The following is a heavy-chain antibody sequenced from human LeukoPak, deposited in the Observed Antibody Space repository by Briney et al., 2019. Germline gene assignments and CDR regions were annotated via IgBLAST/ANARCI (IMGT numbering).Heavy chain of an antibody. Sequence: GGSLRLSCAASGFTFSSYAMSWVRQAPGMGLEWVANIKEDGSEKNYVDSVKGRFTISRDNAKNSLYLQVNSLRAEDTAVYYCATDRGYLVFDYWGQGTLVTVSS. J-gene: IGHJ4*02. CDR1: GFTFSSYA. V-gene: IGHV3-7*01. CDR2: IKEDGSEK. CDR3: ATDRGYLVFDY. D-gene: IGHD5-12*01.